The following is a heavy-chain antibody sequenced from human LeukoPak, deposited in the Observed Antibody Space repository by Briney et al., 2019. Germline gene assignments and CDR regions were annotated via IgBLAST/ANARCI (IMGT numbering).Heavy chain of an antibody. D-gene: IGHD1-14*01. V-gene: IGHV3-9*01. CDR2: IGWSSGRI. J-gene: IGHJ6*02. CDR3: IKDIRPGGMDV. Sequence: PGGSLRLSCVGSGFTVLDHAMHWVRQAPGKGLEWVSGIGWSSGRIDYADSVKGRFTSSRDNAKNSLYLQMNSLRTEDTAIYYCIKDIRPGGMDVWSQGITVTVSS. CDR1: GFTVLDHA.